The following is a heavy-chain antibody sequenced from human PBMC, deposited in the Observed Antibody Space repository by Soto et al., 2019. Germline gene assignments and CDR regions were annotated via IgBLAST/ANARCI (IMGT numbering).Heavy chain of an antibody. J-gene: IGHJ4*02. V-gene: IGHV1-69*12. Sequence: QVQLVQSGAEVKKPGSSVKVSCKASGGTFSSYAISWVRQAPGQGLEWMGGIIPIFGTANYAQKFQGRVTITADDSTSTAYMELSSLRSEDTAVYYCARDHSYCGGDCYSDWGQGTLVTVSS. CDR3: ARDHSYCGGDCYSD. D-gene: IGHD2-21*02. CDR1: GGTFSSYA. CDR2: IIPIFGTA.